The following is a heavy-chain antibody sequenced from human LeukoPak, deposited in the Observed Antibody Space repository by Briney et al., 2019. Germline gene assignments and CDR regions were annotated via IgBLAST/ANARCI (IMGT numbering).Heavy chain of an antibody. CDR1: GYTFTRYY. J-gene: IGHJ4*02. Sequence: ASVKVSCKASGYTFTRYYMHWVRQAPGQGLEWMGWISAHDGNRNYALKHEDRVTMTTDTSTRTAYMELRGLRSDDTAVYYCARRSTLYSSGRFYFDYWGQGTLVTVSS. D-gene: IGHD6-19*01. CDR3: ARRSTLYSSGRFYFDY. V-gene: IGHV1-18*04. CDR2: ISAHDGNR.